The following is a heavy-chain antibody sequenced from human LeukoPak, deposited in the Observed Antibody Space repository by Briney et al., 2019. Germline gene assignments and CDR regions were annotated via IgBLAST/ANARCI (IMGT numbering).Heavy chain of an antibody. CDR1: GFTFSSYA. CDR3: AKETPMAVAGAPYFDY. D-gene: IGHD6-19*01. J-gene: IGHJ4*02. V-gene: IGHV3-23*01. CDR2: ISGSGGST. Sequence: GGPLRLSCAASGFTFSSYAMSWVRQAPGKGLEWVSAISGSGGSTYYADSVKGRFTISRDNSKNTLYLQMNSLRAEDTAVNYCAKETPMAVAGAPYFDYWGQGTLVTVSS.